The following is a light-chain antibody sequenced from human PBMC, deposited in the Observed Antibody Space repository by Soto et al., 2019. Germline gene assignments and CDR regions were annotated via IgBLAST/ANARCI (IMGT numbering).Light chain of an antibody. J-gene: IGLJ7*01. CDR2: EVR. Sequence: QSVLTQPASVSGSPGQSITISCTGSSSDIGDYNYVSWYQQHPGKAPKLMIFEVRNRPSGVSNRFSGSKSGNTASLTISGLQAEDEAHYYCSSYTSSSTAVFGTGTQLTVL. V-gene: IGLV2-14*01. CDR3: SSYTSSSTAV. CDR1: SSDIGDYNY.